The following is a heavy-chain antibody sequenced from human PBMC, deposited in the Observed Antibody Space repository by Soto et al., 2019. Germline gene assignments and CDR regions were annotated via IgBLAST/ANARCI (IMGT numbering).Heavy chain of an antibody. CDR3: ARDHGGSTWFVGIYYYFGVDV. CDR2: ISGSSDTI. D-gene: IGHD6-13*01. J-gene: IGHJ6*02. Sequence: EVQLVESGGGLVQPGGSLRLSCAASGFTLSSYNMNWVRQAPGKGLEWVSYISGSSDTIYYADSVKGQFTIARDNAKNSLYLQMDSLRDEDTAGYYCARDHGGSTWFVGIYYYFGVDVWGQGTTVSVSS. CDR1: GFTLSSYN. V-gene: IGHV3-48*02.